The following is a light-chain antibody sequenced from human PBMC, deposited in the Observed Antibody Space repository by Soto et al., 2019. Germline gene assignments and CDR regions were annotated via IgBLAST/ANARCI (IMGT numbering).Light chain of an antibody. CDR1: QGISSS. Sequence: DIQMTQSPPSVSASVGDNVTVTCRASQGISSSLAWYQQKPGKAPKLLIYGACTVQSGVPSRLRGTGSGTDFAVTITGLQPEDFASYGCQQGDNFPLTFGQGTRVDMK. V-gene: IGKV1-12*01. CDR3: QQGDNFPLT. J-gene: IGKJ2*01. CDR2: GAC.